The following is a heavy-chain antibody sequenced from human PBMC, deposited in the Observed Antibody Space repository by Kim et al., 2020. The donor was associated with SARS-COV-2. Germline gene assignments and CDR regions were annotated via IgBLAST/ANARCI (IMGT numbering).Heavy chain of an antibody. Sequence: SETLSLTCTVSGGSISSYYWSWIRQPAGKGLEWIGRIYTSGSTNYNPSLKSRVTMSVDTSKNQFSLKLSSVTAADTAVYYCARALSSSWPLMREWERVVTDAFDIWGQGTMVTVSS. D-gene: IGHD6-13*01. J-gene: IGHJ3*02. CDR2: IYTSGST. CDR1: GGSISSYY. CDR3: ARALSSSWPLMREWERVVTDAFDI. V-gene: IGHV4-4*07.